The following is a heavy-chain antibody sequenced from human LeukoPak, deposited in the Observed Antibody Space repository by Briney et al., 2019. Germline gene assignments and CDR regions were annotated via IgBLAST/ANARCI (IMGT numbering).Heavy chain of an antibody. CDR3: AAERYSDSCCWFDP. Sequence: SVKVSCKASGFTFSTSAVQWVRQARGQRLEWIGWIVVGSGDTKYAQGLQGRLTITRDMSTNTAYMELSSLRSEDTAVYYCAAERYSDSCCWFDPWGQGTLVTVSS. CDR2: IVVGSGDT. V-gene: IGHV1-58*01. D-gene: IGHD1-26*01. CDR1: GFTFSTSA. J-gene: IGHJ5*02.